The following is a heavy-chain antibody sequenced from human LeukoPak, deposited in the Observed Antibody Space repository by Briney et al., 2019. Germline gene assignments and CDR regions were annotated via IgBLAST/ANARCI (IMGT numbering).Heavy chain of an antibody. V-gene: IGHV4-59*08. J-gene: IGHJ4*02. CDR3: ARRGSNWGYYFDY. D-gene: IGHD7-27*01. CDR1: GGSISSYY. CDR2: IYYSGSN. Sequence: PSETLCLTCSVPGGSISSYYWSWIRQPPGKGLEGIGYIYYSGSNNYNPSLKSRVTISVDTSKNQFSLKLSSVTAADTAVYYCARRGSNWGYYFDYWGQGTLVTVSS.